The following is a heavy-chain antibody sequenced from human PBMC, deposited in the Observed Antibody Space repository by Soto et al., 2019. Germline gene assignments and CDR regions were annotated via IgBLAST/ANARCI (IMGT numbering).Heavy chain of an antibody. Sequence: SVKVSCKASGGTFSSYAISWVRQAPGQGLEWMGGIIPIFGTANYAQKFQGRVTITADESTSTAYMELSSLRSEDTAVYYCARVYTRIAAHSNWFDPWGQGTLVTVSS. D-gene: IGHD6-13*01. CDR1: GGTFSSYA. V-gene: IGHV1-69*13. CDR3: ARVYTRIAAHSNWFDP. J-gene: IGHJ5*02. CDR2: IIPIFGTA.